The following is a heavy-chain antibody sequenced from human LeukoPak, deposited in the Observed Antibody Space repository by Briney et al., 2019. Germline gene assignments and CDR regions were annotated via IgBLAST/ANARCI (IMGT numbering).Heavy chain of an antibody. J-gene: IGHJ4*02. D-gene: IGHD1-26*01. CDR1: GFTFSDYC. Sequence: GGSLRLSCAASGFTFSDYCMHWVRQAPGKGLVWVSRINTDGRFTRYADSVKGRFTISRDTAKNTLFLQMNSLRAEDTAVYYCAREAKVGGALQYWGQGILVTVSS. V-gene: IGHV3-74*01. CDR2: INTDGRFT. CDR3: AREAKVGGALQY.